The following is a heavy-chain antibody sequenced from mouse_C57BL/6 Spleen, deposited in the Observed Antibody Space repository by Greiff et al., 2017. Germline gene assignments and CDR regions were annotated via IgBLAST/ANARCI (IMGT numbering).Heavy chain of an antibody. Sequence: QVQLQQPGAELVMPGASVKLSCKASGYTFTSYWMHWVKQRPGQGLEWIGEIDPSDSYTNSNQKFKGKSTLTVDKSSSTAYMQLSSLTSEDSAVYYCARDPNVWGTGTTVTVSS. V-gene: IGHV1-69*01. J-gene: IGHJ1*03. CDR3: ARDPNV. CDR1: GYTFTSYW. CDR2: IDPSDSYT.